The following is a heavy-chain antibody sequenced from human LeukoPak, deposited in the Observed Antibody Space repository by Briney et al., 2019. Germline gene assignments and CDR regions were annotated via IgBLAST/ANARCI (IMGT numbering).Heavy chain of an antibody. V-gene: IGHV3-23*01. CDR1: GFTFSNAW. J-gene: IGHJ1*01. CDR2: SSSIGGRT. D-gene: IGHD3-16*01. Sequence: PGGSLRLSCAASGFTFSNAWMNWVRQAPGKGLEWVSGSSSIGGRTYYADSVKGRFTVTRDNSRDTLHLQMNSLRAEDTGVYYCAKDDAWGRSYHWGQGTLVTVSS. CDR3: AKDDAWGRSYH.